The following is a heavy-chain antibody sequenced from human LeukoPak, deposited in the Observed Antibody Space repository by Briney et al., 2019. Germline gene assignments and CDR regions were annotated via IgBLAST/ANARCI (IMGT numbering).Heavy chain of an antibody. J-gene: IGHJ5*02. D-gene: IGHD4-11*01. CDR3: ARLDYTVGWFDP. CDR1: GGSISSTTSHY. CDR2: IYYSGST. Sequence: SETLSLTCTVSGGSISSTTSHYWGWVRQPPGKGLEWIGSIYYSGSTYYNPSLKSRVTISVDTSKNQFSLKLSSVTAADTAVYYCARLDYTVGWFDPWGQGTLVTVSP. V-gene: IGHV4-39*01.